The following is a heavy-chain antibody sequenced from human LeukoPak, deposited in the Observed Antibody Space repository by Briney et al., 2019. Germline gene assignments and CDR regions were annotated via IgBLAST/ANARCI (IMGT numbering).Heavy chain of an antibody. Sequence: GGSLRLSCAASGFTFSSYGMHWVRQAPGKGLEWVAVISYDGSNKYYADSVKGRFTISRDNSKNTLYLQMNSLKTEDTAVYYCTRPSYDSSVSGVVYWGQGTLVTVSS. CDR3: TRPSYDSSVSGVVY. V-gene: IGHV3-30*03. J-gene: IGHJ4*02. CDR2: ISYDGSNK. CDR1: GFTFSSYG. D-gene: IGHD3-22*01.